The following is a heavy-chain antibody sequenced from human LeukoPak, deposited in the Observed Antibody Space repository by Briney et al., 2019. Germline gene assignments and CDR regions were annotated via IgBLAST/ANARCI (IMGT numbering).Heavy chain of an antibody. V-gene: IGHV4-34*01. J-gene: IGHJ4*02. CDR3: AIFRGLGIPVAP. CDR2: INHSGST. D-gene: IGHD6-19*01. Sequence: PSETLSLTCAVYGGSFSGYYWSWIRQPPGKGLEWIGEINHSGSTNYNPSLQSRVTISVDTSKNQFSLKLSSVTAADTAVYYCAIFRGLGIPVAPWGQGTLVTVSS. CDR1: GGSFSGYY.